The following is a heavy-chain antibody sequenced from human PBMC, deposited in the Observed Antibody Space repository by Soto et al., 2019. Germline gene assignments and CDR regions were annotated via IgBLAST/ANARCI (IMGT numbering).Heavy chain of an antibody. CDR2: INAGNGNT. V-gene: IGHV1-3*01. J-gene: IGHJ6*02. Sequence: GASVKVSCKASGYTFASYAMHWVRQAPGQRLEWMGWINAGNGNTKYSQKFQGRVTITRDTSASTAYMELSSLRSEDTAAYYCAGVEGRYCSSTSCYTDYYYYYGMDVWGQGTTVTVSS. CDR3: AGVEGRYCSSTSCYTDYYYYYGMDV. D-gene: IGHD2-2*02. CDR1: GYTFASYA.